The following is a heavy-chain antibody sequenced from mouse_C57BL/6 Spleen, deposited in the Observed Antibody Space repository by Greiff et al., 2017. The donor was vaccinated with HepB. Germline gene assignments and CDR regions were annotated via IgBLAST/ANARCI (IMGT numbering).Heavy chain of an antibody. CDR3: ATNDYGSSYAAMDY. Sequence: QVQLQQPGAELVKPGASVKVSCKASGYTFTSYWMHWVKQRPGQGLEWIGRIHPSDSDTNYNQKFKGKATLTVDKSSSTAYMQLSSLTSEDSAVYYCATNDYGSSYAAMDYWGQGTSVTVSS. CDR2: IHPSDSDT. D-gene: IGHD1-1*01. V-gene: IGHV1-74*01. J-gene: IGHJ4*01. CDR1: GYTFTSYW.